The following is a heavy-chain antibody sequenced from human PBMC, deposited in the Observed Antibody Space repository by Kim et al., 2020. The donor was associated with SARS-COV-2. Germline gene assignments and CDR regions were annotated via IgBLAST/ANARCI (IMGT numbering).Heavy chain of an antibody. J-gene: IGHJ4*02. V-gene: IGHV4-34*01. Sequence: NPSLKNRVTISVDTSKNQFSLKLSSVTAADTAVYYCARGGEMATIRLGYWGQGTLVTVSS. CDR3: ARGGEMATIRLGY. D-gene: IGHD5-12*01.